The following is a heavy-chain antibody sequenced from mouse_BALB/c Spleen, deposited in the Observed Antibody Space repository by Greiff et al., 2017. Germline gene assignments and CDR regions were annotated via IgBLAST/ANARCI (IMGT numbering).Heavy chain of an antibody. V-gene: IGHV1-9*01. D-gene: IGHD2-4*01. CDR1: GYTFSSYW. Sequence: QVQLQQSGAELMKPGASVKISCKATGYTFSSYWIEWVKQRPGHGLEWIGEILPGSGSTNYNEKFKGKATFTADTSSNTAYMQLSSLTSEDSAVYYCARYDYDYYAMDYWGQGTSVTVSS. J-gene: IGHJ4*01. CDR2: ILPGSGST. CDR3: ARYDYDYYAMDY.